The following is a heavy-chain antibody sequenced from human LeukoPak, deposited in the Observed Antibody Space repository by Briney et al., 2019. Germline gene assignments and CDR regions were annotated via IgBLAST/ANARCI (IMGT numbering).Heavy chain of an antibody. Sequence: SVKVSCKASGGTFSSYAISWVRQAPGQGLEWMGGIIPIFGTANYAQKFQGRVTITADESTSTAYMELSSLRSDDTAVYYCARSHFGGVIMGFDYWGQGTLVTVSS. CDR3: ARSHFGGVIMGFDY. CDR2: IIPIFGTA. J-gene: IGHJ4*02. CDR1: GGTFSSYA. V-gene: IGHV1-69*13. D-gene: IGHD3-16*02.